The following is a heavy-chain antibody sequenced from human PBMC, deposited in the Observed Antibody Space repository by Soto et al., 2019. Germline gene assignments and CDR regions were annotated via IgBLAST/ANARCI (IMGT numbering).Heavy chain of an antibody. CDR2: IVPIYRTA. D-gene: IGHD6-13*01. CDR1: GGTFSSYR. V-gene: IGHV1-69*13. CDR3: VRDSGAKLSSS. Sequence: SVKVSCKASGGTFSSYRINWLRQAPGQGLEWVGGIVPIYRTADYAQKFQGRVTITADESARTSYMELRSLKSQDTAVYYCVRDSGAKLSSSWGQGTLVTVS. J-gene: IGHJ4*02.